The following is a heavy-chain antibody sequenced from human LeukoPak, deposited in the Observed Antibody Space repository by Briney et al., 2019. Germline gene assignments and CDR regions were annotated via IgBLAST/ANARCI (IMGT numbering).Heavy chain of an antibody. V-gene: IGHV3-74*01. Sequence: PGGSLRLSCAASGLTYSDFWMHWVRQPRGRGRVWVALVKGDGKTTIYADSVKGRFTISRDNAKNTLYLQMNSLRADDSGVYYCATGHSYGYDYWGQGVLVTVSS. CDR1: GLTYSDFW. D-gene: IGHD5-18*01. CDR3: ATGHSYGYDY. CDR2: VKGDGKTT. J-gene: IGHJ4*02.